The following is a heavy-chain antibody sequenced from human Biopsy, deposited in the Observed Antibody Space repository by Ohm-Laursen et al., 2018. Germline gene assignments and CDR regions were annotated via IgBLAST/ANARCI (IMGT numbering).Heavy chain of an antibody. Sequence: PSETLSLTCTVSGDSISSYYWSWIRQPPGQGLQRIGYVYYTGSTDYNPSLQSRVTISVDTSKNHFPLRLRSVASADTAIYYCARDRGYYSDRTVPGYFDLWGRGTLVTVSS. CDR2: VYYTGST. CDR1: GDSISSYY. D-gene: IGHD3-22*01. V-gene: IGHV4-59*01. J-gene: IGHJ2*01. CDR3: ARDRGYYSDRTVPGYFDL.